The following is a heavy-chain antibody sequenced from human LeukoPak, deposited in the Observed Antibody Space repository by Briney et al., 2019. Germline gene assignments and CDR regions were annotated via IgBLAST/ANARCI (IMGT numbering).Heavy chain of an antibody. V-gene: IGHV4-34*01. CDR2: INHSGST. D-gene: IGHD4-17*01. Sequence: GSLRPACAASGFTFTTYWMSWIRQPPGKGLEWIGEINHSGSTNYNPSLKSRVTISVDTSKNQFSLKLSSVTAADTAVYYCARSRDYGDPPSGYWGQGTLVTVSS. J-gene: IGHJ4*02. CDR1: GFTFTTYW. CDR3: ARSRDYGDPPSGY.